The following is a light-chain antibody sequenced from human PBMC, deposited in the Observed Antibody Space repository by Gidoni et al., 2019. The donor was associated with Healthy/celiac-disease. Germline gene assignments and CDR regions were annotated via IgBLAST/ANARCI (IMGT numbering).Light chain of an antibody. J-gene: IGKJ3*01. CDR3: QQYDNLPRT. CDR2: DAS. V-gene: IGKV1-33*01. CDR1: QDISNY. Sequence: DIQMTQSPSSLSASVGDRVTITCQASQDISNYLNWYQQKPGKAPKLLIYDASNLETRVPSRFSRSGSGTDFTFTSSSLQPEDIATYYCQQYDNLPRTFGPXTKVDIK.